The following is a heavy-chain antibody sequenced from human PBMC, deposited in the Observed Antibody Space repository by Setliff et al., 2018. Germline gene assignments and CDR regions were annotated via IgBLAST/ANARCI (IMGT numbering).Heavy chain of an antibody. V-gene: IGHV4-61*02. J-gene: IGHJ4*02. Sequence: SETLSLTCTVSGDSVSSDRLHWGWFRQYAGKGLEWIGRLRIGFSNIYNPSLASRVTISVDTSKNQFSLKLDSVTAADTAVYYCARDPVDGHGHFDYWGQGTLVTVSS. CDR2: LRIGFSN. CDR1: GDSVSSDRLH. D-gene: IGHD2-8*01. CDR3: ARDPVDGHGHFDY.